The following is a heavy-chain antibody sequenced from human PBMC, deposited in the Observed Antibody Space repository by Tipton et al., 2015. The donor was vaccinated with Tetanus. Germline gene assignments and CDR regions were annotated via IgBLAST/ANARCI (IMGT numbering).Heavy chain of an antibody. CDR3: ARVWGRGQLVTKPNWYFDL. CDR1: GFTFTDYY. Sequence: GSLRLSCVASGFTFTDYYMTWIRQAPGKGLEWVSYISSSGSTIYYADSVKGRFAISRDNAKNSLSLQVNSLRAEDTAVYYCARVWGRGQLVTKPNWYFDLWGRGTLVTVSS. J-gene: IGHJ2*01. V-gene: IGHV3-11*01. CDR2: ISSSGSTI. D-gene: IGHD6-6*01.